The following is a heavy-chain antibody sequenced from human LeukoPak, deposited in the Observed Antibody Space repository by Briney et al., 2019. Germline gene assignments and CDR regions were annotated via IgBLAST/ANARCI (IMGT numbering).Heavy chain of an antibody. CDR2: IWYDGSLK. CDR1: GFTFSSYG. D-gene: IGHD2-2*01. Sequence: GRSLRLSCAASGFTFSSYGMHWVRQAPGKGLEWVAVIWYDGSLKYYGDSVKGRSTISRDNSKNTLYLQMNSLRAEDTAVYYCAKAHYSADYCSSSSCQTNWFDPWGQGTLLTVSS. J-gene: IGHJ5*02. CDR3: AKAHYSADYCSSSSCQTNWFDP. V-gene: IGHV3-33*06.